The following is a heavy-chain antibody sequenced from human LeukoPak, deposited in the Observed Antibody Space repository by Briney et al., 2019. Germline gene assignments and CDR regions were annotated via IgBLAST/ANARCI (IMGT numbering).Heavy chain of an antibody. D-gene: IGHD5-24*01. Sequence: GGSLRLSCAASGFTLSSYAMSWVRQAPGKGLEWGSGTTGSGGGTDYADSVKGRFTISRDTSKNTLYLQMNSLRAEDTAVYYCARGQRGVPPRHWFDPWGQGTLVTVSS. CDR1: GFTLSSYA. J-gene: IGHJ5*02. CDR2: TTGSGGGT. CDR3: ARGQRGVPPRHWFDP. V-gene: IGHV3-23*01.